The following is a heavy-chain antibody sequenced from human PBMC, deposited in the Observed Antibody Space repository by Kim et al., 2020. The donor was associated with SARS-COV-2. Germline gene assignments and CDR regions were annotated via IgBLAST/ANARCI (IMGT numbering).Heavy chain of an antibody. CDR3: ARDSGTNLPGPWGHYYYYGMDV. J-gene: IGHJ6*02. V-gene: IGHV4-61*01. CDR2: IYYSGST. CDR1: GGSVSSGSYY. D-gene: IGHD1-26*01. Sequence: SETLSLTCTVSGGSVSSGSYYWSWIRQPPGKGLEWIGYIYYSGSTNYNPSLKSRVTISVDTSKNQFSLKLSSVTAADTAVYYCARDSGTNLPGPWGHYYYYGMDVWGQGTTVTVSS.